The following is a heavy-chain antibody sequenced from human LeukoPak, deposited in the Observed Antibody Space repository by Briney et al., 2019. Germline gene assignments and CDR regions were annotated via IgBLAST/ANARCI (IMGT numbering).Heavy chain of an antibody. CDR3: AKDIGSSGWSSFDY. V-gene: IGHV3-9*01. CDR2: ISWNSGSI. CDR1: GFTFDDYD. J-gene: IGHJ4*02. D-gene: IGHD6-19*01. Sequence: PGRSLRLSCAASGFTFDDYDMHWVRQAPGKGLEWVSGISWNSGSIGYADSVKGRFTISRDNAKNSLYLQMNSLRAEDTALYYCAKDIGSSGWSSFDYWGQGTLVTVSS.